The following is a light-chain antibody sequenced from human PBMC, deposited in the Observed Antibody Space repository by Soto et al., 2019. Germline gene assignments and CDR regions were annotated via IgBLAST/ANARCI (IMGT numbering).Light chain of an antibody. CDR1: STDVGGYSY. J-gene: IGLJ1*01. V-gene: IGLV2-14*01. CDR2: EVS. CDR3: CSYTSTSTLYV. Sequence: QSVLTQPASVSGSPGQSITISCTGTSTDVGGYSYVSWYQQHPGKAPKLLISEVSNRPSGVSNRFSGSKSGNTASLTISGLQAEDEADYYCCSYTSTSTLYVFGTGTKVTVL.